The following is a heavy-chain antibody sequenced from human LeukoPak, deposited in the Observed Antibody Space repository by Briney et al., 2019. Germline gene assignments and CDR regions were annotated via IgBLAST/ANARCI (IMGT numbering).Heavy chain of an antibody. V-gene: IGHV3-9*01. D-gene: IGHD3-9*01. J-gene: IGHJ6*02. CDR2: INWNSGSI. CDR1: GFTFDDYA. Sequence: SLRLSCAASGFTFDDYAMHWVRQAPGKGLEWVSGINWNSGSIGYADSVKGRFTISRDNAKNSLYLQMNTLRVEDTAVYYCTRDLMDYDVSTGLHHYYMDVWGQGTTVTVSS. CDR3: TRDLMDYDVSTGLHHYYMDV.